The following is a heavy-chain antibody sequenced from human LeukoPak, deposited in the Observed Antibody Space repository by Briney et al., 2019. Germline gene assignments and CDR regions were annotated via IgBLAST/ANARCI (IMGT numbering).Heavy chain of an antibody. CDR1: GYRFTTDY. CDR3: ARQVLARYMDV. Sequence: GESLKISCKASGYRFTTDYIGWVRQMPGKGLEWMGIIYPDDSETNYSPSFQGQVSMSVDKSITTAYLQWSSLKASDTAMYYCARQVLARYMDVWGKGTTVTVSS. CDR2: IYPDDSET. V-gene: IGHV5-51*01. J-gene: IGHJ6*03. D-gene: IGHD3-3*02.